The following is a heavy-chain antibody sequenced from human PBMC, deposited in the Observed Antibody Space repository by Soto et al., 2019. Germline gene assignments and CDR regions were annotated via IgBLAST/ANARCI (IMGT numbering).Heavy chain of an antibody. D-gene: IGHD4-4*01. CDR1: GFTFSSYG. CDR2: ISYDGSNK. CDR3: AKARRDAYSYWYFDL. J-gene: IGHJ2*01. V-gene: IGHV3-30*18. Sequence: QVQLVESGGGVVQPGRSLRLSCAASGFTFSSYGMHWVRQAPGKGLEWVAVISYDGSNKYYADPVKGRFTISRDNSKNTLYLQMNSLRAEDTAVYYCAKARRDAYSYWYFDLSGRGTLVTVSS.